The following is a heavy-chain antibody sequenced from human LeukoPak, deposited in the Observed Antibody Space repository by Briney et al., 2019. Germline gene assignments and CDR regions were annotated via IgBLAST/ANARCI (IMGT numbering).Heavy chain of an antibody. CDR2: IRSDGSDT. Sequence: PGGSLRLSCAASGFTFSDTWMHWVRQAPGEGLVWVSRIRSDGSDTRYAESVKGRFTISRDNAKNTLYLQMNSLRAEDTAVYYCAKHNTAISYYFDYWGQGTLVTVSS. CDR1: GFTFSDTW. J-gene: IGHJ4*02. CDR3: AKHNTAISYYFDY. V-gene: IGHV3-74*01. D-gene: IGHD5-18*01.